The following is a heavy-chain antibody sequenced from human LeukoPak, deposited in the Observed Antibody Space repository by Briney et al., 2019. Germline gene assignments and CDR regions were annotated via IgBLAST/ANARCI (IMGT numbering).Heavy chain of an antibody. J-gene: IGHJ5*02. CDR2: INHSGST. CDR1: GGSFSGYY. Sequence: SETLSLTCAVYGGSFSGYYWRSIRQPPGKGLEWIGEINHSGSTNYNPSLKSRVTISVDTSKNQFSLKMSSVTAADTAVYYCARGGRSSSGYSNLGGGIDPWGQGTLVTVSS. V-gene: IGHV4-34*01. D-gene: IGHD3-22*01. CDR3: ARGGRSSSGYSNLGGGIDP.